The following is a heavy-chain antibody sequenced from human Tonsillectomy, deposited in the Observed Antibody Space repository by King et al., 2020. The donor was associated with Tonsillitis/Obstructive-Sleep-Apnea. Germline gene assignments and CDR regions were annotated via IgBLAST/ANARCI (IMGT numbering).Heavy chain of an antibody. J-gene: IGHJ4*02. Sequence: VQLVESGGGLVQAGGSLRLSCAASEFTFNTDWMHWVRQPPGEGLVWVSRIKGDGSETTYADSVKGRFTISRDNAKNTLYLQINSLTAEDTAVYYCAKGGSYYSVPLDYWGQGTLVTVSS. D-gene: IGHD1-26*01. CDR1: EFTFNTDW. CDR2: IKGDGSET. V-gene: IGHV3-74*01. CDR3: AKGGSYYSVPLDY.